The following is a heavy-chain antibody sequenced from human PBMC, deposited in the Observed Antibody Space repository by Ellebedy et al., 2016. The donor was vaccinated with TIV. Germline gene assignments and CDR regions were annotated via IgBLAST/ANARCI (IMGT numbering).Heavy chain of an antibody. CDR1: GFTFSSYA. CDR2: FGVSGASP. Sequence: GESLKISCAASGFTFSSYAMSWVRQAPGKGPEWVSGFGVSGASPYYADSVKGRFIISRDNSKRTLYLQMNSLRAEDTAVYYCAKGRGGGSDSSAPRYYFDYWGLGTLVTVSS. V-gene: IGHV3-23*01. CDR3: AKGRGGGSDSSAPRYYFDY. D-gene: IGHD3-22*01. J-gene: IGHJ4*02.